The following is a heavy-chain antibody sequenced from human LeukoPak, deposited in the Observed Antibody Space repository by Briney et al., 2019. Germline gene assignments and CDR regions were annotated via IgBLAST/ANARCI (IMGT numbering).Heavy chain of an antibody. D-gene: IGHD4-23*01. Sequence: PSETLSLTCTVSGYSISSGYYWGWIRQPPGKGLEWIGSIYHTGSTYYNPSLKSRVTISVDTSKNQFSLKLSSVTAADTAVYYCARAPVVTPQAFDIWGQGTMVTVSS. V-gene: IGHV4-38-2*02. CDR3: ARAPVVTPQAFDI. J-gene: IGHJ3*02. CDR1: GYSISSGYY. CDR2: IYHTGST.